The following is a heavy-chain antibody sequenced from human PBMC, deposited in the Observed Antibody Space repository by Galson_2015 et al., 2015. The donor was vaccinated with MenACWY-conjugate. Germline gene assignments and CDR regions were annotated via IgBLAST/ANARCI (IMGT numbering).Heavy chain of an antibody. Sequence: SLRLSCAASGFTFNNFGMSWVRQAPGKGLEWVSVISGSGGSAYYADSVKGRFTISRDNSKNTLYLQMHSLRAEDTAVYYCAKATNSWYELNFFDEWGQGTQVTVSS. J-gene: IGHJ4*02. D-gene: IGHD6-13*01. CDR3: AKATNSWYELNFFDE. V-gene: IGHV3-23*01. CDR1: GFTFNNFG. CDR2: ISGSGGSA.